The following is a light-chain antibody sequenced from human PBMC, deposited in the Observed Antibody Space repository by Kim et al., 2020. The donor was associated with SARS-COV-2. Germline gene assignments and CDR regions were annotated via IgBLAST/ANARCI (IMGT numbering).Light chain of an antibody. CDR3: QQYDNLQYS. Sequence: SASVGDRVTITCRASQDISNYLNWYQQKPGKDPKLLIYDASNLETGVPSRFSGSGSGTDFTFTISSLQPEDIATYYCQQYDNLQYSFGQGTKLEI. CDR2: DAS. V-gene: IGKV1-33*01. CDR1: QDISNY. J-gene: IGKJ2*03.